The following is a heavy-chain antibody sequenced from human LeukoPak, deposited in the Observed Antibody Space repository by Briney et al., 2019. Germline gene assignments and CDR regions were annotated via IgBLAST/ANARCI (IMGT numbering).Heavy chain of an antibody. V-gene: IGHV3-30*01. J-gene: IGHJ4*02. CDR2: ISYDGSNK. CDR3: ARGGDYYDSSGYYGHYYFDY. Sequence: GRSLRLSCAASGFTFSSYAMHWVRQAPGKGLEWVAVISYDGSNKYYADSVKGRFTISRDNSKNTLYLQMNSLRAEDTAVYYCARGGDYYDSSGYYGHYYFDYWGLGTLVTVSS. CDR1: GFTFSSYA. D-gene: IGHD3-22*01.